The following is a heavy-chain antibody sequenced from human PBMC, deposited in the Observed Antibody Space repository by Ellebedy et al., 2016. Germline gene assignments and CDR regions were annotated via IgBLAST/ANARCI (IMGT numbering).Heavy chain of an antibody. J-gene: IGHJ6*02. Sequence: GESLKISCAASGFTFSSYSMNWVRQAPGKGLEWVSSISSSSSYIYYADSVKGRFTISRDNAKNSLYLQMNSLRAEDTAVYYCARDDLSYDSSGYYSLYGMDVWGQGTTVTVSS. V-gene: IGHV3-21*01. CDR1: GFTFSSYS. CDR2: ISSSSSYI. CDR3: ARDDLSYDSSGYYSLYGMDV. D-gene: IGHD3-22*01.